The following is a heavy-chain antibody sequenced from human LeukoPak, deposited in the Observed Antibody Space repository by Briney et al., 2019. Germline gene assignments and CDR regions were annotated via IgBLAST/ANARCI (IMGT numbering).Heavy chain of an antibody. J-gene: IGHJ2*01. CDR1: GGSTSSYY. CDR3: ARVSSSWYQDWYFDL. D-gene: IGHD6-13*01. CDR2: IDTSGNT. V-gene: IGHV4-4*07. Sequence: SETLSLTCTVSGGSTSSYYWSWIRQPAGKGLEWIGRIDTSGNTNYKPSLKSRVTMSVDTSKNQFSLKLSSVTAADTAVYYCARVSSSWYQDWYFDLWGRGTLVTVSS.